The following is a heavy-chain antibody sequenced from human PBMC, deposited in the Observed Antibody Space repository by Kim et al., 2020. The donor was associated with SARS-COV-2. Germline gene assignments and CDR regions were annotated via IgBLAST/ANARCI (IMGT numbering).Heavy chain of an antibody. CDR2: ISSSGSTI. Sequence: GGSLRLSCAASGFTFSSYEMNWVRQAPGKGLEWVSYISSSGSTIYYADSVKGRFTISRDNAKNSLYLQMNSLRAEDTAVYYCARGYPSTSPIAAARSYVYWGQGTLVTVSS. V-gene: IGHV3-48*03. D-gene: IGHD6-13*01. J-gene: IGHJ4*02. CDR3: ARGYPSTSPIAAARSYVY. CDR1: GFTFSSYE.